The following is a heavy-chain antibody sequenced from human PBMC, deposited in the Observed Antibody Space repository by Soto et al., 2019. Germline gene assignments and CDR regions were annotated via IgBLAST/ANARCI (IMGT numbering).Heavy chain of an antibody. J-gene: IGHJ4*02. CDR1: GFTFSSYA. D-gene: IGHD2-15*01. V-gene: IGHV3-23*01. CDR2: ISGSGGST. CDR3: AKAPKYCSGGSCYVIY. Sequence: GGSLRLSCAASGFTFSSYAMSWVRQAPGKGLEWVSAISGSGGSTYYADSVKGRFTISRDNSKNTPYLQMNSLRAEDTAVYYCAKAPKYCSGGSCYVIYWGQGTLVTVSS.